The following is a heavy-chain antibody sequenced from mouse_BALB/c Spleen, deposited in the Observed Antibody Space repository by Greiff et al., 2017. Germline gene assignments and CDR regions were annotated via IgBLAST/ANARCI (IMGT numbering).Heavy chain of an antibody. CDR3: ARGERYDAMDY. V-gene: IGHV5-17*02. Sequence: EVQVVESGGGLVQPGGSRKLSCAASGFTFSSFGMHWVRQAPEKGLEWVAYISSGSSTIYYADTVKGRFTISRDNPKNTLFLQMTSLRSEDTAMYYCARGERYDAMDYWGQGTSVTVSS. CDR2: ISSGSSTI. CDR1: GFTFSSFG. J-gene: IGHJ4*01.